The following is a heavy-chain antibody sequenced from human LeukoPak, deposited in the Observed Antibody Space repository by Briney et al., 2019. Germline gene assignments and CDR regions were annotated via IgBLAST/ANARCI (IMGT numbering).Heavy chain of an antibody. D-gene: IGHD3-16*01. J-gene: IGHJ5*02. Sequence: GGSVRLSCAASGVTFSSYTIHWVRQPPGKGLEWVAVISFDGSNKYYADSVKGRFTISRANSKNTLYLQMNSLRAEDTAVYYCAREELGSSLGFDPWGQGTLVTVSS. CDR2: ISFDGSNK. CDR3: AREELGSSLGFDP. V-gene: IGHV3-30-3*01. CDR1: GVTFSSYT.